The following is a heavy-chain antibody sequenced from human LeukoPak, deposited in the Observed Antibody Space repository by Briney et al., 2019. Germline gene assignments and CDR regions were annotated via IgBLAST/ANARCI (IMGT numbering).Heavy chain of an antibody. D-gene: IGHD3-16*02. CDR3: ARVGGRYSPLGY. CDR1: GFTFSSYG. CDR2: IWYDGSNK. Sequence: PGRSLRLSCAASGFTFSSYGMHWVRQAPGKGLEWVAVIWYDGSNKYYADSVKGRFTISRDNSKNTPYLQMNSLGAEDTAVYYCARVGGRYSPLGYWGQGTLVTVSS. J-gene: IGHJ4*02. V-gene: IGHV3-33*01.